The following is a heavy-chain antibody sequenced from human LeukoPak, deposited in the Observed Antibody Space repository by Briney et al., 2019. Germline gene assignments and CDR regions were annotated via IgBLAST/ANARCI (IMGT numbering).Heavy chain of an antibody. D-gene: IGHD1-26*01. Sequence: PGGSLRLSCAASGFTFSSYWMHWVRQAPGKGLVWVSRINSDGSSTNYADSVKGRFTISRDNAKNTLYLQMNSLRAEDTAVYYCARDGTDGSYRTNFDYWGQGTLVTVSS. V-gene: IGHV3-74*01. J-gene: IGHJ4*02. CDR3: ARDGTDGSYRTNFDY. CDR2: INSDGSST. CDR1: GFTFSSYW.